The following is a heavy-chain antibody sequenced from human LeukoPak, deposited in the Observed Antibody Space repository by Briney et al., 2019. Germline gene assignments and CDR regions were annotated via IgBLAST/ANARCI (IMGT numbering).Heavy chain of an antibody. D-gene: IGHD6-19*01. Sequence: SETLSLTCTVSGDSISGYYWSWIRQPLGKGLEWIGYIYYSGSTNYNPSLKSRVTISVDTSKNQFSLKLSTVTAADTAVYFCAGRSRSGWYYDYWGQGTLVAVSS. CDR2: IYYSGST. CDR1: GDSISGYY. J-gene: IGHJ4*02. V-gene: IGHV4-59*01. CDR3: AGRSRSGWYYDY.